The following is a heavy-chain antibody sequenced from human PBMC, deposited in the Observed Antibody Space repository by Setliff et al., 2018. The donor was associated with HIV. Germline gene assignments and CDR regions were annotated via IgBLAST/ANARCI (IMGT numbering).Heavy chain of an antibody. D-gene: IGHD2-15*01. V-gene: IGHV5-51*01. J-gene: IGHJ4*02. Sequence: SLKISCKTSGSSFSTYWVGWVRQMPGKGLEWLGILYFGDSDPKYNPSFEGQVTISADKSIKTAFLQWRSLKTSDTAIYYCARGRGGYFGGGRYYNLPYFDSWGQGTLVTSPQ. CDR2: LYFGDSDP. CDR1: GSSFSTYW. CDR3: ARGRGGYFGGGRYYNLPYFDS.